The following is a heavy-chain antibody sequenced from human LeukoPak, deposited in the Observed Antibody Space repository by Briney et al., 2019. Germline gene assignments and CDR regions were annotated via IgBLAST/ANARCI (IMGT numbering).Heavy chain of an antibody. CDR1: GYSFTSYG. CDR2: ISIYNGNT. V-gene: IGHV1-18*01. J-gene: IGHJ4*02. Sequence: ASVKVSCKASGYSFTSYGLSWVRQAPGQGLEWMGWISIYNGNTNYTQKLQGRLTMTRDTSIRTAYMELRGLKSDDTAIYYCARELYASGLGDYWGQGTLVTVSS. CDR3: ARELYASGLGDY. D-gene: IGHD3-10*01.